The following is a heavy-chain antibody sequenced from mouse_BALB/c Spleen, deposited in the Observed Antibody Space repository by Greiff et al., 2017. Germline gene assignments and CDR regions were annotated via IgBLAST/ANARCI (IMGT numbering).Heavy chain of an antibody. V-gene: IGHV5-4*02. CDR2: ISDGGSYT. CDR1: GFTFSDYY. CDR3: ARPYDYDGSYAMDY. D-gene: IGHD2-4*01. J-gene: IGHJ4*01. Sequence: DVQLQESGGGLVKPGGSLKLSCAASGFTFSDYYMYWVRQTPEKRLEWVATISDGGSYTYYPDSVKGRFTISRDNAKNNLYLQMSSLKSEDTAMYYCARPYDYDGSYAMDYWGQGTSVTVSS.